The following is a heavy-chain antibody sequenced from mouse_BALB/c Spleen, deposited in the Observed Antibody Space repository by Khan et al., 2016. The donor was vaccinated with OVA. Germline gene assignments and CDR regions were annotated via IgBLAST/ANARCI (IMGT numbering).Heavy chain of an antibody. J-gene: IGHJ1*01. CDR2: IRNKAKDYTT. CDR1: GFTFTDYY. Sequence: EVELVESGGGLVQPGGSLRLSCATSGFTFTDYYISWVRQPPGKSLEWLGFIRNKAKDYTTEYSAHVEGRFTISRDNSQSIVYLQMNTLRSEDSATYYCARETVVDVYWYLDVWGAGTTVTVSS. V-gene: IGHV7-3*02. CDR3: ARETVVDVYWYLDV. D-gene: IGHD1-1*01.